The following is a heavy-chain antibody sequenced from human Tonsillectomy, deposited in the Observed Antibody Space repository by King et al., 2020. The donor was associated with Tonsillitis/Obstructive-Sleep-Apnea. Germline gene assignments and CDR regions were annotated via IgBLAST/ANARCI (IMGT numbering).Heavy chain of an antibody. CDR1: GFTFGDYA. Sequence: VQLVESGGDLVKPGRSLRLSCTVSGFTFGDYALSWFRQAPGKGLEWVGFIRSKAYGGTTEYAASVKGRFTISRDDSKSIAYLQMNSLKTEDTALYYCTRSTGGSDFCSGYPYWGQGTLVTVSS. V-gene: IGHV3-49*05. J-gene: IGHJ4*02. D-gene: IGHD3-3*01. CDR3: TRSTGGSDFCSGYPY. CDR2: IRSKAYGGTT.